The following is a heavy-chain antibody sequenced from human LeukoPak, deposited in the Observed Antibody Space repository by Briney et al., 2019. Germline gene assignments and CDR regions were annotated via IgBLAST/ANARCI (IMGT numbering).Heavy chain of an antibody. CDR3: AAVYTSSHS. CDR2: WSDSGST. J-gene: IGHJ5*02. CDR1: GGSISGSRYY. V-gene: IGHV4-39*07. D-gene: IGHD2-8*01. Sequence: SETLSLTCTVSGGSISGSRYYWGWIRQTPGKGLEWIASWSDSGSTYYNASLRSRLIISVDTSKNQFSLKVISVTAADTAVYYRAAVYTSSHSWGQGTLVTVSS.